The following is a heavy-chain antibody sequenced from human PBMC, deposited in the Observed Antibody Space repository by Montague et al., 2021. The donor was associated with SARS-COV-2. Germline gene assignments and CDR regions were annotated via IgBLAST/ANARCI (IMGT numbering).Heavy chain of an antibody. CDR3: ARTSASSSY. CDR2: K. V-gene: IGHV6-1*01. J-gene: IGHJ4*02. D-gene: IGHD1-26*01. Sequence: KDYAVSVKSGITINPDTSKNQISLQLNSVTPEDTAVYYCARTSASSSYWGQGTLVTVSS.